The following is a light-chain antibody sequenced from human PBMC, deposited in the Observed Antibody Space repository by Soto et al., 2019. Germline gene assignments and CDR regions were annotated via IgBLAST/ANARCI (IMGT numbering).Light chain of an antibody. CDR1: SSNIGAGYD. CDR3: SSYTSSSTSYV. CDR2: DTT. Sequence: SVLTQPPSVSGAPGQMVTISCTGSSSNIGAGYDVHWYQQLPGTAPKLLIYDTTNRASGVPDRFSGSKSGSSASLTISGLQAEDEADYYCSSYTSSSTSYVFGTGTKVTVL. V-gene: IGLV1-40*01. J-gene: IGLJ1*01.